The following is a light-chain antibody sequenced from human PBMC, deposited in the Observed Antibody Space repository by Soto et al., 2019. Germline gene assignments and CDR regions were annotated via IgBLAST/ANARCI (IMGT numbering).Light chain of an antibody. V-gene: IGKV3-15*01. J-gene: IGKJ5*01. CDR2: AAS. CDR1: QSVSSN. CDR3: QQNNNWPPIT. Sequence: IGMTQTKTTLSVSAGERATLSGTASQSVSSNLAWYQQKPGQAPRLLIYAASTRATGVPARFSGSGPGTEFTLTISSLQSEDFAVYYCQQNNNWPPITFGQGTRLAIK.